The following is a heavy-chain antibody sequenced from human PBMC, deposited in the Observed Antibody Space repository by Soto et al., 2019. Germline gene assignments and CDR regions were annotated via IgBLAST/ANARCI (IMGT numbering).Heavy chain of an antibody. CDR3: SRAISSTWAKTWVDA. J-gene: IGHJ5*02. Sequence: APAKLSSKACRDANGSSARTSLQQDHGQGLEWLGWISADSGEATYAESLKDRLTLTADASATTAFMELKSLRSDDTAVYYCSRAISSTWAKTWVDAWGQATLVTVSS. CDR1: RDANGSSA. D-gene: IGHD6-19*01. CDR2: ISADSGEA. V-gene: IGHV1-18*01.